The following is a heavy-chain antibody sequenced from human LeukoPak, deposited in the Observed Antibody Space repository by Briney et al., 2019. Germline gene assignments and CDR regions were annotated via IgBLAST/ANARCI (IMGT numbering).Heavy chain of an antibody. CDR3: ARAPSHDYGDYGWFDP. Sequence: ASVKASCKASGYTFTSYGISWVRQAPGQGLEWMGWISAYNGNTNYAQKLQGRVTMTTDTSTSTAYMELRSLRSDDTAVYYCARAPSHDYGDYGWFDPWGQGTLVTVSS. V-gene: IGHV1-18*01. CDR1: GYTFTSYG. D-gene: IGHD4-17*01. J-gene: IGHJ5*02. CDR2: ISAYNGNT.